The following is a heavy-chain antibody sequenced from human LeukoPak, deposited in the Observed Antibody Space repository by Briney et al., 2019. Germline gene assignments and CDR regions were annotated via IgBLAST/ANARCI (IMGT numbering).Heavy chain of an antibody. V-gene: IGHV3-74*01. CDR1: GFTLSSYW. Sequence: PGGSLRLSCTPSGFTLSSYWMHWVRHAPEKGLVWVSRTNSDGGSTSYADSVKGRFTISRDNAKNTLYLQMNSLRAEDTAVYYCARRIQGMAPYYFDYWGQGTLVTVSS. CDR3: ARRIQGMAPYYFDY. CDR2: TNSDGGST. J-gene: IGHJ4*02. D-gene: IGHD5-24*01.